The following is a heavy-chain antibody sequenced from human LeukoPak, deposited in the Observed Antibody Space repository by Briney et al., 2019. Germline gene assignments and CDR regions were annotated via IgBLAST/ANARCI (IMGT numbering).Heavy chain of an antibody. CDR2: ISYDGSNK. J-gene: IGHJ4*02. CDR1: GFTFSSYG. V-gene: IGHV3-30*18. CDR3: AKRGSSGWSETYFDY. Sequence: QPGRSLRLSCAASGFTFSSYGMHWVRQAPGKGLEWVAVISYDGSNKYYADSVKGRFTISRDNSKNTLYLQMNSLRAEDTAVYYCAKRGSSGWSETYFDYWGQGTLVTVSS. D-gene: IGHD6-19*01.